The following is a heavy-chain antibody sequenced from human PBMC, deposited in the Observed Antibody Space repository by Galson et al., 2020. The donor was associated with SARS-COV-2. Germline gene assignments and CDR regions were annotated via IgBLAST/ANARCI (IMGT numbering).Heavy chain of an antibody. CDR1: GFTFSSYW. CDR2: IKQDGSEK. CDR3: ARLGDGSGWYFDY. J-gene: IGHJ4*02. D-gene: IGHD6-19*01. V-gene: IGHV3-7*04. Sequence: GESLKISCAASGFTFSSYWMSWVRQAPGKGLEWVANIKQDGSEKYYVDTVKGRFTISRDNAKNSLYLQMNSLRAEDTAVYYCARLGDGSGWYFDYWGQGTLVTVSS.